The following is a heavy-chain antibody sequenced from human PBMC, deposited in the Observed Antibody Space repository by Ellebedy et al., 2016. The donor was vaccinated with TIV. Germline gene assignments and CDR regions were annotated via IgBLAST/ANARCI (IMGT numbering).Heavy chain of an antibody. Sequence: GESLKISCAASGFTVSSNYMSWVRQAPGKGLEWVSVIYSGGSTYYADSVKGRFTISRDNSKNTLYLQMNSLRAEDTAVYYCARWSGSTYYFDYWGQGTLVTVSS. CDR3: ARWSGSTYYFDY. CDR2: IYSGGST. J-gene: IGHJ4*02. D-gene: IGHD1-14*01. CDR1: GFTVSSNY. V-gene: IGHV3-53*01.